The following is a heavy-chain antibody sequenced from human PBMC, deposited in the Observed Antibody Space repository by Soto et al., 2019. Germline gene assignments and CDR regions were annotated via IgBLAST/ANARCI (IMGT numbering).Heavy chain of an antibody. CDR2: IYYSGST. Sequence: LSLTCTVSGGSISSGGYYWSWIRQHPGKDLEWIGYIYYSGSTYYNPSLKSRVTISVDTSKNQFSLKLSSVTAADTAVYYCARALTRKDYGDYFLRFYFDYWGQGTLVTVSS. CDR1: GGSISSGGYY. D-gene: IGHD4-17*01. J-gene: IGHJ4*02. CDR3: ARALTRKDYGDYFLRFYFDY. V-gene: IGHV4-31*03.